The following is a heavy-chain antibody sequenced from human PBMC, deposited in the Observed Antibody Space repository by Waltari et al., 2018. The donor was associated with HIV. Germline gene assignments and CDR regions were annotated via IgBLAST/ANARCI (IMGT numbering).Heavy chain of an antibody. J-gene: IGHJ4*02. CDR1: AATFTGYF. Sequence: QVHVEQSGPPAKNYGASVEVFCKADAATFTGYFNHRVRQAPGEGPVWLGRLNPNSGGTHFAQRFQGRITRTLDPSTNTAYMELTGLRFDDTGLYYCARQLCSSRLCISGYDFWGQGTRVTVSS. D-gene: IGHD3-3*01. CDR3: ARQLCSSRLCISGYDF. V-gene: IGHV1-2*01. CDR2: LNPNSGGT.